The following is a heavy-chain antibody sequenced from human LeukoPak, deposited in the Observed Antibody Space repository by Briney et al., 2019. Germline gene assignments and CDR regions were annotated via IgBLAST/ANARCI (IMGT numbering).Heavy chain of an antibody. Sequence: SETLSLTCTVSGGSVTSYYCNWVRQPPGRGLEWIGYIYYSGGTNYNPSLESRVTISLDTAKNQFSLKPRSVTAEDTAVYYCATTGATSPSSASWFNIEYWDQGTLVPVSS. CDR1: GGSVTSYY. J-gene: IGHJ4*02. V-gene: IGHV4-59*08. CDR3: ATTGATSPSSASWFNIEY. D-gene: IGHD6-13*01. CDR2: IYYSGGT.